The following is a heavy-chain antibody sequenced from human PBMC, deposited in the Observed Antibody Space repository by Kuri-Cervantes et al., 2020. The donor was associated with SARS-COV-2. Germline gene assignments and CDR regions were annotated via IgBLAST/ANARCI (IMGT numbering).Heavy chain of an antibody. D-gene: IGHD3-10*01. V-gene: IGHV3-7*01. J-gene: IGHJ6*03. CDR3: ARVKDHPYGSGSRYYYMDV. Sequence: GESLKISCAASGFTFSSYWMNWVRQAPGKGLEWVANIKQDGSEKYYVDSVKGRFTISRDNAKNSLYLQMNSLRAEDTAVYYCARVKDHPYGSGSRYYYMDVWGKGTTVTVSS. CDR1: GFTFSSYW. CDR2: IKQDGSEK.